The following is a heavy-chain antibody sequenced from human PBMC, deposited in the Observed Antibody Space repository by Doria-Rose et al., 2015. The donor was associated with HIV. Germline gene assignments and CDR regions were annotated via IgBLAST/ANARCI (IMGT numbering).Heavy chain of an antibody. Sequence: VQLVQSGGLLVQPGGSLRLSCAASGFIFSNNWMSRVRQAPGKGPQWVANISQDGSEKYYVDSSRGRFTISRDNSKNSLFLEMNSLRADDTAVYYCARVIGSNSYGSLDSWGQGTLVTVSS. CDR2: ISQDGSEK. CDR3: ARVIGSNSYGSLDS. CDR1: GFIFSNNW. V-gene: IGHV3-7*05. J-gene: IGHJ4*02. D-gene: IGHD3-10*01.